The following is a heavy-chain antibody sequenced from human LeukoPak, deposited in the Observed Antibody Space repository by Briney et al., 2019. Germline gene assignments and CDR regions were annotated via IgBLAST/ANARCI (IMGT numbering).Heavy chain of an antibody. V-gene: IGHV4-39*07. Sequence: SETLSLTCTVSGGSISSSTYYWGWIRQPPGKGLEWIGSIYYSGSTYYNPSLKSRVTISVDTSKNQFSLKLSSVTAADTAVHYCARYYDGSGSPRFDPWGQGTLVTVSS. J-gene: IGHJ5*02. CDR3: ARYYDGSGSPRFDP. D-gene: IGHD3-22*01. CDR2: IYYSGST. CDR1: GGSISSSTYY.